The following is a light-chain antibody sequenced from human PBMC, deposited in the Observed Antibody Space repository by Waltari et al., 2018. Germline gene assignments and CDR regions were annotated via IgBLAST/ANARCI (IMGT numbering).Light chain of an antibody. CDR1: SLRTSY. CDR2: GKD. Sequence: SSELTQDPAVSVALGQTVRFTCQGDSLRTSYASWYQLKPGQAPVLFIYGKDKRPSGIPDRIFGYSSGTTSSLTITGAQAEDEADYYCSSRNGRANHVVFAGGTKVTVL. CDR3: SSRNGRANHVV. V-gene: IGLV3-19*01. J-gene: IGLJ3*02.